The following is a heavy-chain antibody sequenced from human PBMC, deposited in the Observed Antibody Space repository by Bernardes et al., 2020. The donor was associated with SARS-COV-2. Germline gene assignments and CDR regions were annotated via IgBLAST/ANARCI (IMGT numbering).Heavy chain of an antibody. Sequence: GGSLRLSCAASGFTFSSYSMNWVRQAPGKGLEWVSYISSSSSTIYYADSVKGRFTISRDNAKNSLYLQMNSLRDEDTAVYYCARDFIYYDSSGYYYVGGGYYCYGIDVWGQGTTVTVSS. D-gene: IGHD3-22*01. J-gene: IGHJ6*02. CDR3: ARDFIYYDSSGYYYVGGGYYCYGIDV. CDR2: ISSSSSTI. V-gene: IGHV3-48*02. CDR1: GFTFSSYS.